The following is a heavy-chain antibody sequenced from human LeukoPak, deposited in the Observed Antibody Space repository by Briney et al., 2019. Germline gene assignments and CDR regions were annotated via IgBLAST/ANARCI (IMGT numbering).Heavy chain of an antibody. Sequence: SETLSLTCTVSGDSISSGDYYWSWIRQPAGKGLEWIGRIYSSGSTNYNPSFNSRVTMSVDTSKNQFSLKLSSVTAADTAVYYCAREGRKSHSGYWGQGTLVTVSS. CDR3: AREGRKSHSGY. J-gene: IGHJ4*02. D-gene: IGHD1-14*01. V-gene: IGHV4-61*02. CDR1: GDSISSGDYY. CDR2: IYSSGST.